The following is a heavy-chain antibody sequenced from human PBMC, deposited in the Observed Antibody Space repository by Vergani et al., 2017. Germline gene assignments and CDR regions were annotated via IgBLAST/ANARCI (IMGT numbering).Heavy chain of an antibody. D-gene: IGHD3-10*01. CDR1: GYIFSNFW. CDR3: ASGGHGSENGGALQL. V-gene: IGHV5-51*01. J-gene: IGHJ3*01. Sequence: EKQLVQSGSETKKPGESLKISCQAFGYIFSNFWIGWVRQRPGRVLEWMGIIYPGDSEVKSNPTFRGQVIFSVDTSVNTAYLQWRSLQASDTATYFCASGGHGSENGGALQLLGQGTNITVSS. CDR2: IYPGDSEV.